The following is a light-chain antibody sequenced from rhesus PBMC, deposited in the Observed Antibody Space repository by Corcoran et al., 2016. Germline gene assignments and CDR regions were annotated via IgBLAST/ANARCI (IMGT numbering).Light chain of an antibody. CDR2: STY. CDR1: ERVGSY. J-gene: IGKJ1*01. Sequence: EIVMTQSPATLSLSPGETATLSCRASERVGSYLAWYQQKPGQAPKLLVHSTYFRATGIPDRFTGGGARTDFTLTISSMEPEDVGVYHCQQYNDLLPTFGQGTKVEIK. CDR3: QQYNDLLPT. V-gene: IGKV3-40*03.